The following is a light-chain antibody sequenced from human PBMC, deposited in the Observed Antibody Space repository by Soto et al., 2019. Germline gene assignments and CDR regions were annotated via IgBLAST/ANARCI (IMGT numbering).Light chain of an antibody. V-gene: IGKV3-11*01. CDR1: QSVSSY. J-gene: IGKJ5*01. CDR2: DAS. Sequence: EIVLTQSPSTLSLSPGERATLSCRASQSVSSYLAWYQQKPGQAPRLLIYDASNVATGIPARFSGSGSGTDVSLTISSLEPEDFAVYYCQQRSYWTPITFGQGTRLEIK. CDR3: QQRSYWTPIT.